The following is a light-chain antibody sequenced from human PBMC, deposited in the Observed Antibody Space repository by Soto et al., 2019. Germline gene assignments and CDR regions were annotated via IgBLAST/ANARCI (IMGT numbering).Light chain of an antibody. CDR1: QSLVHSDGIAY. J-gene: IGKJ5*01. V-gene: IGKV2-30*02. CDR2: KVS. CDR3: VQGTHWPIT. Sequence: DVVMTQSPLSLPVTLGQPASISCRSNQSLVHSDGIAYFSWFQQRPGRSPRRLIYKVSNRDSGVPARFSGSGSGTDFALKISRVEAEDVGVYYCVQGTHWPITFGQGTRLESK.